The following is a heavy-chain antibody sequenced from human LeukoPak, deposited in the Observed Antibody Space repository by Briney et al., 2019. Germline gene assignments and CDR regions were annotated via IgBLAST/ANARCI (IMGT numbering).Heavy chain of an antibody. CDR2: LSASGGST. CDR3: AKETAVWSGFFDCMDV. J-gene: IGHJ6*02. D-gene: IGHD3-3*01. CDR1: GFTFDDYG. Sequence: PGGSLRLSCAASGFTFDDYGMNWVRQSPGKGLQWVSGLSASGGSTYYADSVKGRFTISRDNSKNTLFLQMNTLRAEDTAVYYCAKETAVWSGFFDCMDVWGRGTTVTVSS. V-gene: IGHV3-23*01.